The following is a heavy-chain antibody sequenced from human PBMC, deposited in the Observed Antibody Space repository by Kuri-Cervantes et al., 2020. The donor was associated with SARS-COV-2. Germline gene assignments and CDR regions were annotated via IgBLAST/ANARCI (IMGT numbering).Heavy chain of an antibody. CDR1: GFTFNSYN. V-gene: IGHV3-21*06. D-gene: IGHD4-17*01. J-gene: IGHJ4*02. Sequence: LSLSCTASGFTFNSYNMKWVRQAPGKGLEWVSGIGPSNTYIYYADSVKGRFIISRDNAKNPLYLQMNSLRVEDTALYYCARAYGDYVFREGLDSWGQGTLVTVSS. CDR3: ARAYGDYVFREGLDS. CDR2: IGPSNTYI.